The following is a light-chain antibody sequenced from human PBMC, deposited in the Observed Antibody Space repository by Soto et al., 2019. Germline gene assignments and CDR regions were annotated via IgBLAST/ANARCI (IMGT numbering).Light chain of an antibody. CDR2: KVS. CDR1: QSLVYSDGNTY. Sequence: DVVLTQSPLSLPVTLGQPASISCGSSQSLVYSDGNTYLNWFHQRPGQSPRRLIFKVSSRDSGVPDRFSGSGSGTDFTPRISRVEAEDVGVYYCMQGTHWPLTFGQGTRLEIK. CDR3: MQGTHWPLT. V-gene: IGKV2-30*01. J-gene: IGKJ5*01.